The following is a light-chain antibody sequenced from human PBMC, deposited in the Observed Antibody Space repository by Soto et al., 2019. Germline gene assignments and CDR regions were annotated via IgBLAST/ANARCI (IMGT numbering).Light chain of an antibody. J-gene: IGLJ1*01. CDR1: SSNIGAGYH. Sequence: VLTQPPSVSGAPGQRVTMSCTGSSSNIGAGYHVHWYQQLPGTAPKLLIYTNRYRPSGVPDRFSGSRSGTSASLAITGLQAEDEADYHCQSYDSSLGYVFGTGTKVTVL. CDR2: TNR. V-gene: IGLV1-40*01. CDR3: QSYDSSLGYV.